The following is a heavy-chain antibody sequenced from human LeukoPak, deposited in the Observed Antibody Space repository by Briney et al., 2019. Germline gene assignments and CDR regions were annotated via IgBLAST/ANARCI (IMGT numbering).Heavy chain of an antibody. Sequence: PGGSLRLSCAASGFTFSSYSMNWVRQAPGKGLEWVSSISSSSSYIYYADSAKGRFTISRDNAKNSLYLQMNSLRAEDTAVYYCARDYGDYAHFDYWGQGTLVTVSS. V-gene: IGHV3-21*01. D-gene: IGHD4-17*01. CDR3: ARDYGDYAHFDY. CDR1: GFTFSSYS. CDR2: ISSSSSYI. J-gene: IGHJ4*02.